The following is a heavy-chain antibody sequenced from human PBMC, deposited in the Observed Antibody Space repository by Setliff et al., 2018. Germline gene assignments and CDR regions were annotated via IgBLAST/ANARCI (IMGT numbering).Heavy chain of an antibody. V-gene: IGHV3-7*01. Sequence: GGSLRLSCAASGFTFSSYEMSWVRQAPGKGLEWVANIKQDGSEKYYVDSVKGRFTISRDNAKNSLYLQMNILRAEDTAVYYCAREIRLGELSFCAFDIWGQGTMVTVSS. D-gene: IGHD3-16*02. CDR3: AREIRLGELSFCAFDI. CDR2: IKQDGSEK. J-gene: IGHJ3*02. CDR1: GFTFSSYE.